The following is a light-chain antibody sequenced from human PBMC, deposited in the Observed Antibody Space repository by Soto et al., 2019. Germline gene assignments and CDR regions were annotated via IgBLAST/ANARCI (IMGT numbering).Light chain of an antibody. Sequence: QSALTQPASVSGSPGQSITISCTGTSSDVGGYNYVSWYQQHPGKAPKLMIYDVSNRPSGVSNRFSGSKSGNTASLTNSGLQADDEADYYCSSYTSSSSWVFGGGTKVTVL. CDR2: DVS. V-gene: IGLV2-14*01. CDR3: SSYTSSSSWV. J-gene: IGLJ3*02. CDR1: SSDVGGYNY.